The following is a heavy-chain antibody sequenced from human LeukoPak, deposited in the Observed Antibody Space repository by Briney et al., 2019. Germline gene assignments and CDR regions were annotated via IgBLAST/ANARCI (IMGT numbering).Heavy chain of an antibody. Sequence: GGSLRLSCAASGFTFSNYDMHWVRQPAGKGLEWVSSIGPAGDTYYPDSVKGRFTISRDNAENSLYLQMYSLRAGDTAVYYCAREKCGDYDLCAFDIWGQGTMVTVSS. V-gene: IGHV3-13*01. J-gene: IGHJ3*02. CDR3: AREKCGDYDLCAFDI. CDR1: GFTFSNYD. CDR2: IGPAGDT. D-gene: IGHD4-17*01.